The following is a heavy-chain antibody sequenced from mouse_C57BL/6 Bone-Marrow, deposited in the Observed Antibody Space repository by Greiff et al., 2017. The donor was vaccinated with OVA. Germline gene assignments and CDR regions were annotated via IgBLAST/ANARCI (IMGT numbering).Heavy chain of an antibody. D-gene: IGHD1-1*01. J-gene: IGHJ4*01. Sequence: EVMLVESGGGLVKPGGSLKLSCAASGFTFSDYGMHWVRQAPEKGLEWVAYISSGSSTIYYADTVKGRFTISRDNAKNTLFLQMTSLRSEDTAMYYCAISWGGDDYAMDYWGQGTSVTVSS. CDR1: GFTFSDYG. CDR3: AISWGGDDYAMDY. V-gene: IGHV5-17*01. CDR2: ISSGSSTI.